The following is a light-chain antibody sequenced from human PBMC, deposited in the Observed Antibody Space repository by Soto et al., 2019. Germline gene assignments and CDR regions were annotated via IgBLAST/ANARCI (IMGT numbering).Light chain of an antibody. Sequence: EIVLTQSPGTLSLSPGDRATLSCRASQSISRGYLAWFQQKVGQAPRLLIYGASSRAAGIPDRFSGSGSGTDFTLTISRLVPEDFAVYYCHQYVTPPYTFGQGTKLEIK. V-gene: IGKV3-20*01. CDR3: HQYVTPPYT. CDR2: GAS. CDR1: QSISRGY. J-gene: IGKJ2*01.